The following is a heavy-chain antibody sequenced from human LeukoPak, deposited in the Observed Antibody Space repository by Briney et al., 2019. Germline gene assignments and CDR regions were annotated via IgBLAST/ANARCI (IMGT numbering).Heavy chain of an antibody. J-gene: IGHJ4*02. D-gene: IGHD1-26*01. Sequence: SETLSLTCTVSGGSISSSSYNWGWIRQPPGKGLEWIGSIYYSGSTYYNPSLKSRVTISVDTSKNQFSLKLSSVTAADTAVYYCASRENSGSNARPEPVDYWGQGTLVTVSS. CDR3: ASRENSGSNARPEPVDY. CDR2: IYYSGST. CDR1: GGSISSSSYN. V-gene: IGHV4-39*01.